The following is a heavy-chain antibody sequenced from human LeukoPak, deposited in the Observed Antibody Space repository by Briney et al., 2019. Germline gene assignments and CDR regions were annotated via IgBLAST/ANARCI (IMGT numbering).Heavy chain of an antibody. D-gene: IGHD5-18*01. Sequence: GSLRLSCAASGFTFTSYAMSWVRQPPGKGLEWIGEINHSGTTNYNPSLKTRVAISIDTSKNQISLDLSSVTAADTAVYYCATGAGYIYGSNWFDPWGQGTLVTVSS. V-gene: IGHV4-34*08. CDR3: ATGAGYIYGSNWFDP. CDR1: GFTFTSYA. CDR2: INHSGTT. J-gene: IGHJ5*02.